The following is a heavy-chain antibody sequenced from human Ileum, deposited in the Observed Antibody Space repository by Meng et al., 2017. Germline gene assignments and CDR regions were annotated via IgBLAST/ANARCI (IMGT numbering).Heavy chain of an antibody. V-gene: IGHV4-61*08. J-gene: IGHJ4*02. CDR2: AST. CDR3: ARDHWGSLDY. Sequence: QVQLQESRPGLVRPSSPLSLICAVSGGSVSSSGYQWGWIRQPPGKGLEWIGYASTNYNPSLKSRVTISVDTSKNQFSLKLTSVTAADTAVYYCARDHWGSLDYWGQGVLVTVSS. CDR1: GGSVSSSGYQ. D-gene: IGHD7-27*01.